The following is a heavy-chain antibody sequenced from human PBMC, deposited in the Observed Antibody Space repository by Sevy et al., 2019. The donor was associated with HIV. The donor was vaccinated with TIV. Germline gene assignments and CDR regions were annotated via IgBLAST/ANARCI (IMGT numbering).Heavy chain of an antibody. CDR3: ARDGSDVAAAYYYYYGMDV. Sequence: GGSLRLSCVASGFTFSSYWMSWVRQAPGKGLERVANIKQDGSDKYYVDSVKGRFTISRDNAKNSLYLQMNSLRAEDTAVYYCARDGSDVAAAYYYYYGMDVWGQGTTVTVSS. CDR2: IKQDGSDK. V-gene: IGHV3-7*01. J-gene: IGHJ6*02. CDR1: GFTFSSYW. D-gene: IGHD6-13*01.